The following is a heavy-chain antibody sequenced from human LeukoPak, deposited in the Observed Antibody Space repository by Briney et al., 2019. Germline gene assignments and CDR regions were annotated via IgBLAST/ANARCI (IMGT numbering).Heavy chain of an antibody. V-gene: IGHV1-2*02. D-gene: IGHD2-15*01. Sequence: GASVKVSCKASGYTFTGYYMHWVRQAPGQGLEWMGWINPNSGGTNYAQKFQGRVTMTRDTSISTAYMELSRLRSDDTAVYYCARDMSVVAATLENYYYYMDVWGKRTTVTVSS. J-gene: IGHJ6*03. CDR3: ARDMSVVAATLENYYYYMDV. CDR2: INPNSGGT. CDR1: GYTFTGYY.